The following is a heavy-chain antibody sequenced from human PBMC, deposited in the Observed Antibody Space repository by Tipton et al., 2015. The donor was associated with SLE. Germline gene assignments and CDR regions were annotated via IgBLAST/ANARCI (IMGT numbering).Heavy chain of an antibody. V-gene: IGHV3-23*01. CDR2: ISGLGGTT. D-gene: IGHD2-21*02. CDR3: AKNGVCGGDCSLPDF. J-gene: IGHJ4*02. Sequence: SLRLSCEVSGFTFSTTVMTWVGQAPGKGLEWRSVISGLGGTTYYAESVKGRFTISRDNSKNTLYLQMHSLRADDTAVYYCAKNGVCGGDCSLPDFCGQGT. CDR1: GFTFSTTV.